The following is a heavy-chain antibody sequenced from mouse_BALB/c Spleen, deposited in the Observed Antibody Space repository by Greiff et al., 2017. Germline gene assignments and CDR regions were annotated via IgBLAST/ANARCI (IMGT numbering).Heavy chain of an antibody. J-gene: IGHJ4*01. CDR3: GIGGSSGSIAMDY. Sequence: VQLQESGPELVKPGASVWISCQASGYTFTSYYIHWVKQRPGQGLEWIGWIYPGNDNTKYNEKFKGKATLTADKSSSTVYMQLSSLTSEDSAVFFCGIGGSSGSIAMDYGGQGTSVTVSA. CDR2: IYPGNDNT. CDR1: GYTFTSYY. D-gene: IGHD3-1*01. V-gene: IGHV1S56*01.